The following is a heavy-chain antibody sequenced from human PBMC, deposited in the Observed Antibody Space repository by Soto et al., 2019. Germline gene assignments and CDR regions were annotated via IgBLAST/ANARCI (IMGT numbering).Heavy chain of an antibody. Sequence: SETLSLTCTVSGGSISSSSYYWGWIRQPPGKGLEWIGSIYYSGSTYYNPSLKSRVTISVDTSKNQFSLKLSSVTAADTAVYYCAREYGGKSGTFDYWGQGTLVIVSS. V-gene: IGHV4-39*02. CDR3: AREYGGKSGTFDY. CDR1: GGSISSSSYY. D-gene: IGHD2-15*01. CDR2: IYYSGST. J-gene: IGHJ4*02.